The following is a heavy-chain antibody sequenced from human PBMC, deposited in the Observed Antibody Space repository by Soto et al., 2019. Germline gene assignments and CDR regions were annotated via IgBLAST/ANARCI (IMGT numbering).Heavy chain of an antibody. CDR1: GYTFTNYC. V-gene: IGHV1-18*01. D-gene: IGHD4-17*01. CDR2: ISTNSAKT. J-gene: IGHJ3*02. CDR3: ARANYGDYDHDAFDI. Sequence: EASVKVSCKASGYTFTNYCLTWLRQAPGQGFQWMGWISTNSAKTNYAQEFQGWVTMTTDTSISTAYMELSRLRSDDTAVYYCARANYGDYDHDAFDIWGQGTMVAVSS.